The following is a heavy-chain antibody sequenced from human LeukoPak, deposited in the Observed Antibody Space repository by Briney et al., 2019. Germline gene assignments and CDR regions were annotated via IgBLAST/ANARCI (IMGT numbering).Heavy chain of an antibody. Sequence: GGSLRLSCVGSGFTFSTYAMSWVRQAPGKGLEWVSAITATGGATYSADSVKGRSTISRDNAKNSLYLQMNSLRAEDTAVYYCARVGEVGVVMRGPSDYWGQGTLVTVSS. J-gene: IGHJ4*02. CDR1: GFTFSTYA. CDR3: ARVGEVGVVMRGPSDY. D-gene: IGHD3-3*01. CDR2: ITATGGAT. V-gene: IGHV3-23*01.